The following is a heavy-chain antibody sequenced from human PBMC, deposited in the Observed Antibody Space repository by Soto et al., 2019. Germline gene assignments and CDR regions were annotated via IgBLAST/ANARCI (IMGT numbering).Heavy chain of an antibody. V-gene: IGHV1-46*01. D-gene: IGHD2-15*01. CDR2: INPSGGTT. J-gene: IGHJ4*02. Sequence: ASAKVSCKASGYTFTYNFMHWVRQAPGQGLEWMGIINPSGGTTRAAQKFQGRVTMTRDTSTSTVYMELSSLRSEDTAVYYRARGPHIAVDHYKKYYFDYWGQGTLVTVSS. CDR3: ARGPHIAVDHYKKYYFDY. CDR1: GYTFTYNF.